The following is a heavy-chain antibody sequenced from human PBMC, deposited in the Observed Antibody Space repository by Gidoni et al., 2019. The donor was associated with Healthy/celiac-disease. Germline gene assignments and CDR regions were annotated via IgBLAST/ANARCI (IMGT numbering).Heavy chain of an antibody. D-gene: IGHD5-18*01. Sequence: QVQLVESGGGVVQPGRSLRLSCAASGFTFSSYAMHWVRQAPGKGLEWVAVISYDGSNKYYADSVKGRFTISRDNSKNTLYLQMNSLRAEDTAVYYCARDGVSLLYRIQLWLDYWGQGTLVTVSS. CDR1: GFTFSSYA. CDR2: ISYDGSNK. J-gene: IGHJ4*02. CDR3: ARDGVSLLYRIQLWLDY. V-gene: IGHV3-30-3*01.